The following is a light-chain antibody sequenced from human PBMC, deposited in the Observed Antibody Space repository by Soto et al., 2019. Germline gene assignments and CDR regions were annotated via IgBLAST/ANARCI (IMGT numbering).Light chain of an antibody. Sequence: DIHMTQSPSTLPASLGDIVTITCRASQSISSWLAWYQQKPGKAPKLLIYKASSLESGVPSRFSGSGSGTEFTLTISSLQPDDFATYYCQQYNSYWPFGQGTKVE. CDR3: QQYNSYWP. CDR1: QSISSW. J-gene: IGKJ1*01. CDR2: KAS. V-gene: IGKV1-5*03.